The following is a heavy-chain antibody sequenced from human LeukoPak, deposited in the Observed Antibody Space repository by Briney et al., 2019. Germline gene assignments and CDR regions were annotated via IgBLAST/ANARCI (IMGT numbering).Heavy chain of an antibody. V-gene: IGHV1-69*01. D-gene: IGHD3-3*01. CDR1: GGTFSSYA. Sequence: EASVKVFCKASGGTFSSYAISWVRQAPGQGLEWMGGIIPIFGTANYAQKFQGRVTITADESTSTAYMELSSLRSEDTAVYYCARANDFWSGYYYGMDVWGQGTTVTVSS. CDR3: ARANDFWSGYYYGMDV. J-gene: IGHJ6*02. CDR2: IIPIFGTA.